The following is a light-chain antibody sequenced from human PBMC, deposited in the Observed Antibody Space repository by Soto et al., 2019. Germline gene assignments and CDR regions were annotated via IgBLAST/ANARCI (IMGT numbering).Light chain of an antibody. Sequence: DIQRTQSPSTLSASVGDRVTITCRASQTISSWLAWYQQKPGKAPNLLIYDASTLERGVPSRFSGTGSGTEFTLTIDRLRPDDFATYYCQQYHTSSITFGQGTRLEIK. J-gene: IGKJ5*01. V-gene: IGKV1-5*01. CDR1: QTISSW. CDR2: DAS. CDR3: QQYHTSSIT.